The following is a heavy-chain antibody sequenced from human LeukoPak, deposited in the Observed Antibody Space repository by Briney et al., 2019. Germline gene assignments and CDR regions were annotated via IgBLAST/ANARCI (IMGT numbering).Heavy chain of an antibody. CDR1: GFTFSSFG. D-gene: IGHD3-9*01. CDR2: ISVDGSNE. V-gene: IGHV3-30*18. Sequence: PGRSLRLSCAASGFTFSSFGMHWVRQAPGKGLEWVAVISVDGSNEYYADSVKGRFTISRDNSKNTVYLQMNSLRGEDTAVYYCAKDLSTGYYIAYWGQGTLVTVSS. CDR3: AKDLSTGYYIAY. J-gene: IGHJ4*02.